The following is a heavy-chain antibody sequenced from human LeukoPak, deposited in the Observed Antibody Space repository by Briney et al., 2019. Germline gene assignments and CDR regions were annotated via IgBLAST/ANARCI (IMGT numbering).Heavy chain of an antibody. CDR1: GFTFSSYG. D-gene: IGHD3-22*01. CDR2: ISGSGGST. CDR3: AKVRRITMIVVVITHDAFDI. J-gene: IGHJ3*02. Sequence: PGGSLRLSCAASGFTFSSYGMSWVRQAPGKGLEWVSAISGSGGSTYYADSVKGRFTISRDNSKNTLYLQMNSLRAEDTAVYYCAKVRRITMIVVVITHDAFDIWGQGTMVTVSS. V-gene: IGHV3-23*01.